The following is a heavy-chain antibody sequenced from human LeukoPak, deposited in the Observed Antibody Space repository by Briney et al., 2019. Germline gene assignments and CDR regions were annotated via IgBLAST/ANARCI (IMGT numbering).Heavy chain of an antibody. D-gene: IGHD1-26*01. CDR1: GDTFTDYA. CDR2: VIPILGTA. V-gene: IGHV1-69*04. CDR3: ARGASQSYYYYGMDV. J-gene: IGHJ6*02. Sequence: SVKVSCKASGDTFTDYAISWVRQAPGQGLEWVGRVIPILGTANYAQRFQGRVTIIADKSTSTAYMELSSLRSEDTAVYYCARGASQSYYYYGMDVWGQGTTVTVSS.